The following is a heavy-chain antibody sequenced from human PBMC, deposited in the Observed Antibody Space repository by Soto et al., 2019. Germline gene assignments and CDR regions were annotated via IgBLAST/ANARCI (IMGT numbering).Heavy chain of an antibody. Sequence: SVKVSCKASGFTFSNSALQWVRQARGQRLEWLGWIAVGSGNTNYAQRFQERVTITRDTSTSTAYMELSSLRSDDTAVYYCAKGTSAVAGRFDYWGQGTLVTVSS. CDR2: IAVGSGNT. CDR3: AKGTSAVAGRFDY. D-gene: IGHD6-19*01. V-gene: IGHV1-58*01. CDR1: GFTFSNSA. J-gene: IGHJ4*02.